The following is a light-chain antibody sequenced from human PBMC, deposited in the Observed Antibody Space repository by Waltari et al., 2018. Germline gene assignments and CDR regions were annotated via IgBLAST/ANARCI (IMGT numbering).Light chain of an antibody. CDR1: QSIGNN. Sequence: DIQMTQSPSSLSASVGDTVTITCHASQSIGNNVNWYQQKPGKAPKLLIYRASSLQSGIPARFSGSGSGTDFTLTISSLQPEDFATYYCQQGYSYPLTFGGGTKVEIK. J-gene: IGKJ4*01. CDR2: RAS. CDR3: QQGYSYPLT. V-gene: IGKV1-39*01.